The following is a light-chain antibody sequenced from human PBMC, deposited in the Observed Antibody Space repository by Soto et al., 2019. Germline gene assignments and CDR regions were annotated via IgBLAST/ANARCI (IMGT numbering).Light chain of an antibody. CDR1: QTISSW. V-gene: IGKV1-5*03. Sequence: DIQITQSPSTLSGSVGDRVTIACRASQTISSWLAWYQQKPVKAPKLLIYKASTLKSGVPSRFSGSGSGTEFTLTIGSMQPDDFANYYCQHYNSYSEAFGQGTKVDIK. CDR2: KAS. J-gene: IGKJ1*01. CDR3: QHYNSYSEA.